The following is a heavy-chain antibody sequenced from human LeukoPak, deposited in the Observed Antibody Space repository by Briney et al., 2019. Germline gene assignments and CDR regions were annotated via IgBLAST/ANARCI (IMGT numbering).Heavy chain of an antibody. V-gene: IGHV3-33*08. CDR2: IWHDDK. CDR1: GFTFSNAW. Sequence: GGSLRLSCAASGFTFSNAWMNWVRQAPGKGLEWVAVIWHDDKYYADSVKGRFTISRDNSKNTLYLQMNSLRAEDTALYYCARDGDSSGYSFDYWGQGTLVTVSS. J-gene: IGHJ4*02. D-gene: IGHD3-22*01. CDR3: ARDGDSSGYSFDY.